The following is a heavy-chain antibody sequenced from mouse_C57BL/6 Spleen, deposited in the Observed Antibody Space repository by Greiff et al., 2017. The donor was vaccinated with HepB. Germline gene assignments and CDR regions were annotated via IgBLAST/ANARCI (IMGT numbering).Heavy chain of an antibody. CDR1: GYAFSSSW. CDR2: IYPGDGDT. D-gene: IGHD1-1*01. V-gene: IGHV1-82*01. CDR3: AREGGSSLFAY. Sequence: VQLQQSGPELVKPGASVKISCKASGYAFSSSWMNWVKQRPGKGLEWIGRIYPGDGDTNNNGKFKGKATLTADKPSSTAYMQLSSLTSEDSAVYFCAREGGSSLFAYWSQGPLVTVSA. J-gene: IGHJ3*01.